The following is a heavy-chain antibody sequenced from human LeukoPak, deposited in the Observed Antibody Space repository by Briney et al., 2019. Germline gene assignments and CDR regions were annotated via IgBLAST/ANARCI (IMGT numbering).Heavy chain of an antibody. J-gene: IGHJ4*02. CDR3: ASPGPLYSSGWYFNY. V-gene: IGHV4-39*07. CDR1: GGSISSSSYY. D-gene: IGHD6-19*01. Sequence: SETLSLTCTVSGGSISSSSYYWGWIRQPPGKGLEWIGSIYYSGSTYYNPSLKSRVTISVDTSKNQFSLKLSSVTAADTAVYYCASPGPLYSSGWYFNYWGQGTLVTVSS. CDR2: IYYSGST.